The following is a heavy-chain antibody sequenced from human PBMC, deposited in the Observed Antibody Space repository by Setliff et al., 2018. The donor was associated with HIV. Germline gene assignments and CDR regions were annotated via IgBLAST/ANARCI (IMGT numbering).Heavy chain of an antibody. CDR3: ARWVYNSAWSLDY. CDR1: GGSISSYY. Sequence: SETLSLTCTVSGGSISSYYWSWIRQPPGKGLEWIGSIYTSGSPHYKSSLTSRLTISLDTSRNQFSLKLTSVTAADSATYYCARWVYNSAWSLDYWGQGTLVTVSS. V-gene: IGHV4-4*08. CDR2: IYTSGSP. J-gene: IGHJ4*02. D-gene: IGHD6-19*01.